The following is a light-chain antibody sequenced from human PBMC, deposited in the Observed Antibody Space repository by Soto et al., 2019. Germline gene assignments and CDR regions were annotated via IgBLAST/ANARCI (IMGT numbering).Light chain of an antibody. CDR2: TKS. Sequence: QSVLTQPPSVSGAPGQRITISCTGSSSNIGAGYDVHWYQQLPGTAPKLLMYTKSNRPSGVPDRFSSSKSGTSASLAITGLQAEDEADYYCQSYDSSLSGSVFGGGTKLTVL. J-gene: IGLJ2*01. CDR1: SSNIGAGYD. V-gene: IGLV1-40*01. CDR3: QSYDSSLSGSV.